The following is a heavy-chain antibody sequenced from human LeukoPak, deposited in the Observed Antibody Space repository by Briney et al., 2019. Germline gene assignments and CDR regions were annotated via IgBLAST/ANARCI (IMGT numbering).Heavy chain of an antibody. CDR1: GYTFTRYG. Sequence: ASVTVSCKASGYTFTRYGITWVRQAPGQGLEWMGWSGTYDGKTHYAQTFQGRVAMTTDTSTTTAYLELRSLRSDVTAVYYCARDTGEDWKWQPMKYWGQGTQVTVSS. V-gene: IGHV1-18*01. D-gene: IGHD1-26*01. J-gene: IGHJ4*02. CDR2: SGTYDGKT. CDR3: ARDTGEDWKWQPMKY.